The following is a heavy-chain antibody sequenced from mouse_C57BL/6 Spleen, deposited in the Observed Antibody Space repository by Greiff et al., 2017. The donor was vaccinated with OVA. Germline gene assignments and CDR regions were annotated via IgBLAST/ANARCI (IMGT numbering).Heavy chain of an antibody. Sequence: QVQLQQPGAELVKPGASVKLSCKASGYTFTSYWMHWVKQRPGQGLEWIGMIHPNSGSTNYNEKFKSKATLTVDKSSSTAYMQLSSLTSEDSAVYYCARTGYDYDEGFAYWGQGTLVTVSA. CDR3: ARTGYDYDEGFAY. D-gene: IGHD2-4*01. CDR1: GYTFTSYW. CDR2: IHPNSGST. V-gene: IGHV1-64*01. J-gene: IGHJ3*01.